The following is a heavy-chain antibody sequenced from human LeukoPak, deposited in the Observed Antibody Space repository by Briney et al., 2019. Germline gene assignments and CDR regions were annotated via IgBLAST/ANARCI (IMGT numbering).Heavy chain of an antibody. V-gene: IGHV4-34*01. CDR2: INHSGST. CDR3: ARHSDGQAVPADY. Sequence: KPSETLSLTCAVYGGSFSGYYWSWIRQPPGKGLEWIGEINHSGSTNYNPSLKSRVTISVDTSKNQFSLKLSSVTAADTAVYYCARHSDGQAVPADYWGQGTLVTVSS. CDR1: GGSFSGYY. D-gene: IGHD6-19*01. J-gene: IGHJ4*02.